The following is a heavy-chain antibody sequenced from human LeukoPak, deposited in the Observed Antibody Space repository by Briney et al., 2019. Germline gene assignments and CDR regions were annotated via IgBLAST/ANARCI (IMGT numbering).Heavy chain of an antibody. CDR2: ISAYNGNT. V-gene: IGHV1-18*01. Sequence: ASVKVSCTASGYTFTSYGISWVRQAPGQGLEWMGWISAYNGNTNYAQKLQGRVTITTDTSTSTAYMELRSLRSDDKAVYYCARDSQYYYYGMDVWGQGTTVTVSS. J-gene: IGHJ6*02. CDR3: ARDSQYYYYGMDV. CDR1: GYTFTSYG.